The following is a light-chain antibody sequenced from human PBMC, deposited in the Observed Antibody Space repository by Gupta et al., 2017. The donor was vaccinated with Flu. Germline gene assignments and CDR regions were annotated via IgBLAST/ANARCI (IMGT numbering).Light chain of an antibody. CDR2: GAS. Sequence: EIVLTQSPGTLSLSPGERATLSCRASQSVSSSYLAWYQQKPGQAPRLLIYGASSRATGIPDRFSGSGSGTDFTLTISRLEPEDFAVYYCQHEGSSLLTFGGGTKVDIK. J-gene: IGKJ4*01. CDR3: QHEGSSLLT. V-gene: IGKV3-20*01. CDR1: QSVSSSY.